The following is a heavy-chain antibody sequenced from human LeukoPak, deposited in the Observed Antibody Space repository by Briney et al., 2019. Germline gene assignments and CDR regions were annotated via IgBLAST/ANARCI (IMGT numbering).Heavy chain of an antibody. CDR1: GGSFSGYY. J-gene: IGHJ4*02. D-gene: IGHD6-19*01. V-gene: IGHV3-9*01. CDR2: ITWSNGEI. CDR3: AKSLRNGSGWASDY. Sequence: LSLTCAVYGGSFSGYYWSWIRQPPGKGLEWVSGITWSNGEIAYADSVKGRFTISRDNAKMYLQMNSLRTEDTAVYYCAKSLRNGSGWASDYWGQGTLVTVSS.